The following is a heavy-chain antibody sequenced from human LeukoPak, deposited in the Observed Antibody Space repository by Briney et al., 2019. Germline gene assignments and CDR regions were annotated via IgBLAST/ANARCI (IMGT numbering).Heavy chain of an antibody. Sequence: SETLSLTCAVYGGSFSGYYWSWIRQPPGQGLEWIGEINHSGSTNYNPSLKSRVTISVDTSKNQFSLKLSSVTAADTAVYYCARGRGYCSSTSCSTHFDYWGQGTLVTVSS. CDR2: INHSGST. J-gene: IGHJ4*02. CDR3: ARGRGYCSSTSCSTHFDY. V-gene: IGHV4-34*01. CDR1: GGSFSGYY. D-gene: IGHD2-2*01.